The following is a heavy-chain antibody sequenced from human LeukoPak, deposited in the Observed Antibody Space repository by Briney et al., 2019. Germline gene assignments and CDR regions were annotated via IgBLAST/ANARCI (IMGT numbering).Heavy chain of an antibody. CDR1: GYTFTGYY. J-gene: IGHJ4*02. CDR3: ARVRWVSAGYNFDY. V-gene: IGHV1-2*02. D-gene: IGHD5-12*01. CDR2: INPNSGGT. Sequence: ASVKVSCKASGYTFTGYYTHWVRQAPGQGLEWMGWINPNSGGTNYAQKFQGRVTMTRDTSISTAYMELSRLRSDDTAVYYCARVRWVSAGYNFDYWGQGTLVTVSS.